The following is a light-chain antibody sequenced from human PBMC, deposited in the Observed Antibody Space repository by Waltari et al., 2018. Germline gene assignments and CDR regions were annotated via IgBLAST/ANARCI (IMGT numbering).Light chain of an antibody. V-gene: IGKV1-39*01. CDR3: QQTYTLMYT. CDR1: HSISSY. CDR2: AAS. Sequence: TQMTQSRSSLSASGGARLTITCRTSHSISSYLNWYQQKPGKAPKVLIYAASSLQSGVPSRFSGSGSGTDFTLTISSLQPEDFATYYCQQTYTLMYTFGQGTKLEIK. J-gene: IGKJ2*01.